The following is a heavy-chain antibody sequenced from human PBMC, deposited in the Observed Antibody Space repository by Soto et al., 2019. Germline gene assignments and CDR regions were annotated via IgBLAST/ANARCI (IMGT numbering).Heavy chain of an antibody. D-gene: IGHD4-4*01. V-gene: IGHV3-30*18. CDR3: AKSATVMPDY. J-gene: IGHJ4*02. CDR1: GFTFSSYG. Sequence: QVQLVESGGGVVQPGRSLRLSCAASGFTFSSYGMHWVRQAPGKGLEWVAVISYDGSNKYYADSVKGRFTISRDNSKNTLYLQMNSLRAEDTAVYYCAKSATVMPDYWGQGTLVTVSS. CDR2: ISYDGSNK.